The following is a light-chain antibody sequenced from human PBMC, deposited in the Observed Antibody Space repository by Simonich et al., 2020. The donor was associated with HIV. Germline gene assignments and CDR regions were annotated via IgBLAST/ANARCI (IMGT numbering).Light chain of an antibody. CDR2: WAS. J-gene: IGKJ1*01. CDR1: QSVSSN. Sequence: EIVMTQSPATLSVSPGERATLSCRASQSVSSNLAWYQQKPGHPPNLLIYWASTRESGVPDRFSASGSGTDFTLTISSLQAEDVAIYYCQQYYSTPPTFGQGTKVEIK. CDR3: QQYYSTPPT. V-gene: IGKV4-1*01.